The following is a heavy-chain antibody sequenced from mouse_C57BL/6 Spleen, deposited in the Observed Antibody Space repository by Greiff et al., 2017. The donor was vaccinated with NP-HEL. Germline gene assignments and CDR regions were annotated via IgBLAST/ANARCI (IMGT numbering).Heavy chain of an antibody. J-gene: IGHJ1*03. CDR1: GYTFTSYW. V-gene: IGHV1-69*01. Sequence: QQSCKASGYTFTSYWMHWVKQRPGQGLEWIGEIDPSDSYTNYNQKFKGKSTLTVDKSSSTAYMQLSSLTSEDSAVYYCARRDYDRYFDVWGTGTTVTVSS. D-gene: IGHD2-4*01. CDR3: ARRDYDRYFDV. CDR2: IDPSDSYT.